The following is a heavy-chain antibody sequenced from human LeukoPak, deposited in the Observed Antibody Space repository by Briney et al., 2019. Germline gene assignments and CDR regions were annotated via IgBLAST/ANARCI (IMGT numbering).Heavy chain of an antibody. Sequence: GGSLRLSCAASGFTFSSYSMNWDRQAPGKGLEWVSYISSSSSTIYYADSVKGRFTISRDNAKNSLYLQMDSLRAEDTAVYYCARDLGAMDVWGKGTTVTVSS. CDR2: ISSSSSTI. CDR1: GFTFSSYS. D-gene: IGHD3-10*01. V-gene: IGHV3-48*01. CDR3: ARDLGAMDV. J-gene: IGHJ6*04.